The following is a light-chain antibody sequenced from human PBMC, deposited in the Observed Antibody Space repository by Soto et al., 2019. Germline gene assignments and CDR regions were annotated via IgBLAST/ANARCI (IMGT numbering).Light chain of an antibody. V-gene: IGKV3-15*01. Sequence: EIVMTQSPATLSVSPGERATLSCRASQSVSSNLAWYQQKPGQAPRLLIYGASTRATGIPARFSGSGSGTEFTLTISSLQSEDFALYYCQQYNNWTRTFGQGTKV. CDR1: QSVSSN. CDR2: GAS. CDR3: QQYNNWTRT. J-gene: IGKJ1*01.